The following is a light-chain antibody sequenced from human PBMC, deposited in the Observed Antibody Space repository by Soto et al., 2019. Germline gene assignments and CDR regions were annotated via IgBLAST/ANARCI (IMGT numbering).Light chain of an antibody. V-gene: IGKV1-39*01. CDR3: QQTYTAPRK. J-gene: IGKJ1*01. Sequence: DIQMTQSPSSLSASVGDRVTVSCRAIQSITIYLNSYQQQPGKAPRLLNYCASTLQTGLPPRVSRSGSMTDFTLTISDLQPEDFATYYCQQTYTAPRKFGQRTKVDI. CDR2: CAS. CDR1: QSITIY.